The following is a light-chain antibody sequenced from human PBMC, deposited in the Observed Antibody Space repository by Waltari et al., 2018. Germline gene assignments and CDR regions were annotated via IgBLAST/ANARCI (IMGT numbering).Light chain of an antibody. J-gene: IGLJ1*01. V-gene: IGLV2-14*01. CDR2: DVS. CDR1: NTDVGAHNF. CDR3: SSYTRSRTYV. Sequence: QSALTQPASVSGSPGQSIAISCTGTNTDVGAHNFVSWYQQHPGRAPKLIIYDVSNRPSGIFERFSGSKFGNTASLTISGLQAEDEADYYCSSYTRSRTYVFGSGTKVTVL.